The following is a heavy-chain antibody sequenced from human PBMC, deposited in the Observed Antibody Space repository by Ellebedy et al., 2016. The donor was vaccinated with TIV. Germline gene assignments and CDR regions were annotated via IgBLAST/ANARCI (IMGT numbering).Heavy chain of an antibody. V-gene: IGHV1-18*01. J-gene: IGHJ6*03. CDR3: ARDRNSNPNYYYYYMDV. CDR1: GYTFTSYG. Sequence: ASVKVSXXASGYTFTSYGISWVRQAPGQGLEWMGWISAYNGNTNYAQKLQGRVTMTTDTSTSTAYMELRSLRSDDTAVYYCARDRNSNPNYYYYYMDVWGKGTTVTVSS. CDR2: ISAYNGNT. D-gene: IGHD4-11*01.